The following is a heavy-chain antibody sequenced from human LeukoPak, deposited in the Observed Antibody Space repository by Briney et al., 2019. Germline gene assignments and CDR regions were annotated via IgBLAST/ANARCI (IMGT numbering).Heavy chain of an antibody. CDR1: GFTFSSYW. CDR2: IKQDGSEK. D-gene: IGHD2-15*01. CDR3: AKQLGYCSDGSCYFPY. Sequence: PGGSLRLSCAASGFTFSSYWLSWVRQAPGKGLEWVANIKQDGSEKYYVESVKGRFTISRDNSKSTLCLQMNSLRAEDTAVYYCAKQLGYCSDGSCYFPYWGQGTLVTVSS. V-gene: IGHV3-7*03. J-gene: IGHJ4*02.